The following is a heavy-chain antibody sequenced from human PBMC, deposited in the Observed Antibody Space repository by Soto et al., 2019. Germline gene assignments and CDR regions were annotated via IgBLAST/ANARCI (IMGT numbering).Heavy chain of an antibody. CDR1: GFTFSSYW. Sequence: EVQLVESGGGLVQPGGSLRLSCAASGFTFSSYWMSWVRQAPGKGLEWVANIKQDGSEKYYVDSVKGRFTISRDNAKNSLYLQMNSLRAEDTAVYYCARDGPMVRGVIIPEYYFYYWGQGVLVTVSS. J-gene: IGHJ4*02. V-gene: IGHV3-7*01. CDR3: ARDGPMVRGVIIPEYYFYY. CDR2: IKQDGSEK. D-gene: IGHD3-10*01.